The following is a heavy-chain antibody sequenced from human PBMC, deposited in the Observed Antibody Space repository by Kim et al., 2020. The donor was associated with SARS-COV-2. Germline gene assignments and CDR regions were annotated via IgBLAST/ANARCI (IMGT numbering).Heavy chain of an antibody. CDR2: IYYSGST. Sequence: SETLSLTCTVSGGSISSYYWSWIRQPPGKGLEWIGYIYYSGSTNYNPSLKSRVTISVDTSKNQFSLKLSSVTAADTAVYYCARAKIPPRGYSYVPPWYYYYGMDVWGQGTTVTVSS. CDR3: ARAKIPPRGYSYVPPWYYYYGMDV. D-gene: IGHD5-18*01. V-gene: IGHV4-59*01. CDR1: GGSISSYY. J-gene: IGHJ6*02.